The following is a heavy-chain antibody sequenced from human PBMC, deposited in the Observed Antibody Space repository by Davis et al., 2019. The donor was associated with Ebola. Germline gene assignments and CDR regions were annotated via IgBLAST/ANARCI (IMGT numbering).Heavy chain of an antibody. CDR2: IWSDGSDK. J-gene: IGHJ6*02. CDR1: GFTFSSYG. Sequence: GESLKISCAASGFTFSSYGMHWVRQAPGKGLEWVAVIWSDGSDKYYADSVKGRFTISRDNSKNTLYLQMNSLRAEDTAVYYCAKDSVSWIVLMVYAENYYYYSMDVWGQGTTVTVSS. D-gene: IGHD2-8*01. CDR3: AKDSVSWIVLMVYAENYYYYSMDV. V-gene: IGHV3-30*02.